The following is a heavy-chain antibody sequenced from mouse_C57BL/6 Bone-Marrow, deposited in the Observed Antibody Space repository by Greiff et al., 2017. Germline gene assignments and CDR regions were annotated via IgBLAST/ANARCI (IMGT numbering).Heavy chain of an antibody. CDR3: ARGMAY. Sequence: DVQLQESGPGLVKPSQSLSLTCSVTGYSITSGYYWNWIRQFPGNKLEWMGYIGYDGSNNYNPSLKNRISITRDTSKNQFFLKLNSVTTEDTATYCCARGMAYWGQGTLVTGSA. CDR1: GYSITSGYY. J-gene: IGHJ3*01. CDR2: IGYDGSN. V-gene: IGHV3-6*01.